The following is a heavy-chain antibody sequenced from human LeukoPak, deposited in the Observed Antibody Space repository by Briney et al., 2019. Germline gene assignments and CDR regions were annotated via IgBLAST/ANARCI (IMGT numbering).Heavy chain of an antibody. CDR3: ARGGLTVVTGYFDY. J-gene: IGHJ4*02. Sequence: SETLSLTCAVYGGSFSGYYWSWIRQPPGKGLEWIGEINHSGSTNYNPSLKSRVTISVDTSKNQFSLKLSSVTAADTAVYYCARGGLTVVTGYFDYWGQGTLVTVSS. V-gene: IGHV4-34*01. CDR1: GGSFSGYY. CDR2: INHSGST. D-gene: IGHD4-23*01.